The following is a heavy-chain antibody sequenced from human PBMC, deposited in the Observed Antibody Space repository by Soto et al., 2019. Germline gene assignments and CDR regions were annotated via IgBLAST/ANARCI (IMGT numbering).Heavy chain of an antibody. V-gene: IGHV3-48*04. Sequence: GASLRLAYIASGSTFSSYGMNWVRLAPGKGLEWVSYISSGPVTTNYADSVKGRFTISRDNSKNTLYLQMNSLRAEDTARYYCANAEHPRRSNGFCYWGQGTLVGV. D-gene: IGHD4-4*01. CDR2: ISSGPVTT. CDR3: ANAEHPRRSNGFCY. CDR1: GSTFSSYG. J-gene: IGHJ4*02.